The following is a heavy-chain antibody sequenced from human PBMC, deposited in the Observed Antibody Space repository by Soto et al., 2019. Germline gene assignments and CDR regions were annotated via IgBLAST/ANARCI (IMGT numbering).Heavy chain of an antibody. Sequence: QVQLVQSGAEVKKPGASVKVSCKASGYTFTSYAMHWVRQAPGQRLEWMGWINAGNGNTKYSQKFQGRVTITRDTSASTAYMKLSSLGSEDTAVYYCARSIVVVTAADYWGKGTLVTVSS. CDR2: INAGNGNT. CDR1: GYTFTSYA. J-gene: IGHJ4*02. CDR3: ARSIVVVTAADY. V-gene: IGHV1-3*01. D-gene: IGHD2-21*02.